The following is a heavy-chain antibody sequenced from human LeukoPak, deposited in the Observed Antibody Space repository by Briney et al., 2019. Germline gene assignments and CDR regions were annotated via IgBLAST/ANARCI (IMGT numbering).Heavy chain of an antibody. CDR3: VRDSDIAVAGTVIGLDP. D-gene: IGHD6-19*01. CDR2: ISSSGSTI. CDR1: GFTFSDYY. Sequence: GGSLRLSCAASGFTFSDYYMSWIRQAPGKGLEWVSYISSSGSTIYYADSVKGRFTISRDNAKNSLYLQMNSLRAEDTAVYYCVRDSDIAVAGTVIGLDPWGQGTLVTVSS. V-gene: IGHV3-11*01. J-gene: IGHJ5*02.